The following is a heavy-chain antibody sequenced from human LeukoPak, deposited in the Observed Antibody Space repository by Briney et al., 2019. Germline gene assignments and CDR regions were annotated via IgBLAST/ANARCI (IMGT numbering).Heavy chain of an antibody. CDR2: MNPNSGNT. Sequence: ASVKVSCKASGYTFTSYDINWVRQATGVGLEWMGWMNPNSGNTGYAQKFQGRVTMNRNTSISTAYMELSSLRSEDTAVYYCATRLGYSYVNAFDIWGQGTMVTVSS. CDR3: ATRLGYSYVNAFDI. CDR1: GYTFTSYD. D-gene: IGHD5-18*01. J-gene: IGHJ3*02. V-gene: IGHV1-8*01.